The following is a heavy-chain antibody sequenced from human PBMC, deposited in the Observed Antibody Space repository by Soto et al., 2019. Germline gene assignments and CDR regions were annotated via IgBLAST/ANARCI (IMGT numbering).Heavy chain of an antibody. CDR3: ASQYCSGGRCYGSGY. CDR1: GGSVSSDNYH. CDR2: IYYTGST. Sequence: QVQLRESGPGLVKPSETLSLTCTVSGGSVSSDNYHWSWIRQPPGKGLEWIGYIYYTGSTNYNPSLKKRVTISVATSKNQFSLKLSSVTAADTAVYYCASQYCSGGRCYGSGYWGQGTLVTVSS. V-gene: IGHV4-61*01. J-gene: IGHJ4*02. D-gene: IGHD2-15*01.